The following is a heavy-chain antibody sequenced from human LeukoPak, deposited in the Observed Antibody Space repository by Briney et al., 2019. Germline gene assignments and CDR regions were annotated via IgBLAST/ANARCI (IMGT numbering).Heavy chain of an antibody. V-gene: IGHV3-23*01. CDR2: ISGSGGST. CDR1: GFTFSSHA. D-gene: IGHD4/OR15-4a*01. J-gene: IGHJ6*02. Sequence: AGGSLRLSCAASGFTFSSHAMSWVRQAPGKGLEWVSAISGSGGSTYYADSVKGRFTISRDNSKNTLYLQMNSLRAEGTAVYYCAKDSRPTIRFGMDVWGQGTTVTVSS. CDR3: AKDSRPTIRFGMDV.